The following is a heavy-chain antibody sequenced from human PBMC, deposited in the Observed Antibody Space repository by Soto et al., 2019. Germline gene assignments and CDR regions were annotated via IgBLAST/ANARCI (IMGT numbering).Heavy chain of an antibody. J-gene: IGHJ1*01. Sequence: QVQLVEAGGGVVQPGRSLRLSCAASGFTFSSYGMHWVRQAPGKGLEWVAVISYDGSNKYYADSVKGRFTISRDNSKNTLYLQMNSLRAEDMAVYYCAKGEYFQHWGQGTLVTVSS. CDR1: GFTFSSYG. CDR2: ISYDGSNK. V-gene: IGHV3-30*18. CDR3: AKGEYFQH.